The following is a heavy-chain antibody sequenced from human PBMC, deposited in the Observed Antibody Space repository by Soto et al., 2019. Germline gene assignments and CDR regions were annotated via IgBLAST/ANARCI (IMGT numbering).Heavy chain of an antibody. CDR2: IGTAGDT. V-gene: IGHV3-13*01. CDR1: GFTFSSYD. D-gene: IGHD1-20*01. CDR3: ARAYNHPPKYYFDY. J-gene: IGHJ4*02. Sequence: GGSLRLSCAASGFTFSSYDMHWVRQATGKGLEWVSAIGTAGDTYYPGSVKGRFTISRENAKNSLYLQMNSLRAGDTAVYYCARAYNHPPKYYFDYWGQGTLVTVSS.